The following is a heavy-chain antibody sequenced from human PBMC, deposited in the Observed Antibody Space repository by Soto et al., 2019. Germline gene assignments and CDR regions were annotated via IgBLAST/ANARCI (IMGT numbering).Heavy chain of an antibody. Sequence: QAQLQQWGAGLVKPSETLSLTCGVSGGSFTNYYWSWIRQPPGRGLGWIGEINQSGSSNYSPSLSSRINIAVDTSKRLFSLNLTSVTAADTAVYYCARERRVVMDNRSYGMDVWGQGTTVTVSS. CDR1: GGSFTNYY. J-gene: IGHJ6*02. D-gene: IGHD2-15*01. V-gene: IGHV4-34*02. CDR2: INQSGSS. CDR3: ARERRVVMDNRSYGMDV.